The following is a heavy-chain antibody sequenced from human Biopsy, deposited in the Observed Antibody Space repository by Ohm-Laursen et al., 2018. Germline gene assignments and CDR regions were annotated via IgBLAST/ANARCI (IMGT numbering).Heavy chain of an antibody. D-gene: IGHD1-26*01. Sequence: TLSLTCTVSGGSIGSFFWSWIRQPPGKGLEWIGYIYYNGSTNYNPSLRSRVTISVDRSKNQFSLELSSVTAADTAVYYCARVGAGAPSIDYFDYWGQGALVTVSS. CDR3: ARVGAGAPSIDYFDY. CDR2: IYYNGST. J-gene: IGHJ4*02. V-gene: IGHV4-59*01. CDR1: GGSIGSFF.